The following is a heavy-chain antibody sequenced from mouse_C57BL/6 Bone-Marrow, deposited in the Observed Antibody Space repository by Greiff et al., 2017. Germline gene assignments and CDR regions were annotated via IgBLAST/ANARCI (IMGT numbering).Heavy chain of an antibody. Sequence: VQLQQSGASVKISCKASGYAFSSYWMNWVKQRPGKGLEWIGQIYPGDGDTNYNGKFKGKATLTADKSSSTAYMQLSSLTSEDSAVYFCARSIYYGNYFYYWGQGTTLTVSS. CDR1: GYAFSSYW. J-gene: IGHJ2*01. CDR2: IYPGDGDT. V-gene: IGHV1-80*01. CDR3: ARSIYYGNYFYY. D-gene: IGHD2-1*01.